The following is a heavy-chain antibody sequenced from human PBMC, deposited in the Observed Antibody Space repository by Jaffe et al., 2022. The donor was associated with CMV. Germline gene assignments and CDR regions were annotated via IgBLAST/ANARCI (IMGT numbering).Heavy chain of an antibody. J-gene: IGHJ6*02. CDR2: IIPIFGTA. D-gene: IGHD5-12*01. V-gene: IGHV1-69*01. CDR3: ARAIDGYNFDYYYYGMDV. Sequence: QVQLVQSGAEVKKPGSSVKVSCKASGGTFSSYAISWVRQAPGQGLEWMGGIIPIFGTANYAQKFQGRVTITADESTSTAYMELSSLRSEDTAVYYCARAIDGYNFDYYYYGMDVWGQGTTVTVSS. CDR1: GGTFSSYA.